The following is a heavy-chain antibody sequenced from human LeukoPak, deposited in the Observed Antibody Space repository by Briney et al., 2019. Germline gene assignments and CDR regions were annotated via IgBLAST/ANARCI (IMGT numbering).Heavy chain of an antibody. CDR3: ARGVVWSGYYFDY. CDR2: IYHSGST. V-gene: IGHV4-39*07. CDR1: GGSIAGGGHY. D-gene: IGHD3-3*01. J-gene: IGHJ4*02. Sequence: SETLSLTCSVSGGSIAGGGHYWSWIRQYPEKGLEWIGEIYHSGSTNYNPSLKSRVTISVDKSKNQFSLKLSSVTAADTAVYYCARGVVWSGYYFDYWGQGTLVTVSS.